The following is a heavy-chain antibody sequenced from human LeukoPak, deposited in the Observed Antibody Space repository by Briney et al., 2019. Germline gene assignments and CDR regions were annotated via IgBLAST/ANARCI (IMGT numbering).Heavy chain of an antibody. CDR1: GYSFSTYT. CDR3: ARGARGYFDY. Sequence: GASVKVSCKASGYSFSTYTMNWVRQAPGQRLEWMGWINAGNGNTKYSQKFQGRVTITADESTSTAYMELSSLRSEDTAVYYCARGARGYFDYWGQGTLVTVSS. V-gene: IGHV1-3*01. CDR2: INAGNGNT. D-gene: IGHD1-26*01. J-gene: IGHJ4*02.